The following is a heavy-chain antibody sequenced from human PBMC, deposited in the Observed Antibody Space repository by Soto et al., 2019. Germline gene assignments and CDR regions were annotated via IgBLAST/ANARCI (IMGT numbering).Heavy chain of an antibody. CDR1: GGSFSGYY. V-gene: IGHV4-34*01. J-gene: IGHJ4*02. Sequence: QVQLQQWGAGLLKPSETLSLTCAVYGGSFSGYYWSWIRQPPGKGLEWIGEINHSGSTNYNPSLKSRVTISVDTSKNQFSLKLSSVTAADTAVYYCARGRGLLLWFGEQGPRFGYWGQGTLVTVSS. D-gene: IGHD3-10*01. CDR3: ARGRGLLLWFGEQGPRFGY. CDR2: INHSGST.